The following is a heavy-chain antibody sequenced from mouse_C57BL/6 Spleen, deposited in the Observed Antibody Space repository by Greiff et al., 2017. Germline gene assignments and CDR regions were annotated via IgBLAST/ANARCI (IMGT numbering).Heavy chain of an antibody. CDR1: GYTFTSYW. V-gene: IGHV1-74*01. Sequence: VKLQQPGAELVKPGASVKLSCKASGYTFTSYWMHWVKQRPGQGLEWIGRIHPSDSDTNYNQKFKGKATLTVDKSSSTAYMQLSSLTSEDSAVYYCAILPLRSRDFDYWGQGTTLTVSS. D-gene: IGHD1-1*01. CDR2: IHPSDSDT. CDR3: AILPLRSRDFDY. J-gene: IGHJ2*01.